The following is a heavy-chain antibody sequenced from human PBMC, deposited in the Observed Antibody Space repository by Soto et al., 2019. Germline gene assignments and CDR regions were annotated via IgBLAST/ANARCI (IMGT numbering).Heavy chain of an antibody. CDR2: IWYDGSNK. Sequence: LRLSCAASGFTFSSYGMHWVRQAPGKGLEWVAVIWYDGSNKYYADSVKGRFTISRDNSKNTLYLQMNSLRAEDTAVYYCAREEQDYYDSSGPRPYYYGMDVWGRGTTVTVSS. J-gene: IGHJ6*02. CDR3: AREEQDYYDSSGPRPYYYGMDV. D-gene: IGHD3-22*01. V-gene: IGHV3-33*01. CDR1: GFTFSSYG.